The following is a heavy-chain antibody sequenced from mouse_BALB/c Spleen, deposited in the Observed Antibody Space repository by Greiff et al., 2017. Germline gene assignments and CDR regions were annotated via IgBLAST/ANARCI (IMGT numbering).Heavy chain of an antibody. D-gene: IGHD2-3*01. CDR1: GYTFTSYT. V-gene: IGHV1-4*01. CDR3: FVYDGYWDYAMDY. J-gene: IGHJ4*01. Sequence: QVQLLQSGAELARPGASVKMSCKASGYTFTSYTMHWVKQRPGQGLEWIGYINPSSGYTNYNQKFKDKATLTADKSSSTAYMQLSSLTSEDSAVYYCFVYDGYWDYAMDYWGQGTSVTVSS. CDR2: INPSSGYT.